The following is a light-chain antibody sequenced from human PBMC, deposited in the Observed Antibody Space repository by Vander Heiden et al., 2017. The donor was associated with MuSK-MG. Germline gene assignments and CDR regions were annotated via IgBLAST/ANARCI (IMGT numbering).Light chain of an antibody. CDR2: DAS. V-gene: IGKV1-33*01. J-gene: IGKJ4*01. CDR1: QDIRKY. Sequence: DIQMTQFPSSLSASVGDRVTITCQASQDIRKYLNWYQQKPGKAPKVLIYDASNLERGAPSSFSGSGSGTDFTFTISSLQPEDIGTYYCQHYRNLPITFGGGTKVEIK. CDR3: QHYRNLPIT.